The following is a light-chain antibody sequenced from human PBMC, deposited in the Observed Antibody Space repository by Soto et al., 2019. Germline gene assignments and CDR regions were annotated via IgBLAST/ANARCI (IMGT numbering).Light chain of an antibody. CDR3: QQYNSYSPLT. CDR2: KAS. CDR1: QTITNR. V-gene: IGKV1-5*03. J-gene: IGKJ4*01. Sequence: DVQMTQSPSTLSASVGDRVTITCRASQTITNRFAWYEQKAGKAPKLLIFKASSLETGVPPRFCGSGSETEFTLTISSLQPDEYAADYCQQYNSYSPLTFGGGTKVEIK.